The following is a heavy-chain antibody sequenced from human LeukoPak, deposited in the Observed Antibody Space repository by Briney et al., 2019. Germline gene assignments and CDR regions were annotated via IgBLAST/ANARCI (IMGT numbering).Heavy chain of an antibody. J-gene: IGHJ4*02. CDR3: AKALGLYSGTYYYFDY. Sequence: GGSLRLSCAASGFTFSSYAMSWVRQAPGKGLEWVSAISGSGGSTYYADSVKGRFTISRDNSKNTLYLQMNSLRAEDTAVYYCAKALGLYSGTYYYFDYWGQGTLVTVSS. V-gene: IGHV3-23*01. CDR2: ISGSGGST. D-gene: IGHD1-26*01. CDR1: GFTFSSYA.